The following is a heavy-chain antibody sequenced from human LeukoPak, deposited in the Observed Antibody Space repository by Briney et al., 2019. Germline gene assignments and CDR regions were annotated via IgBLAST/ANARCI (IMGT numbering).Heavy chain of an antibody. V-gene: IGHV4-61*02. J-gene: IGHJ4*02. CDR3: ARGVGQYSSSPFDY. CDR1: GGSISSGSYY. CDR2: IYTSGST. Sequence: PSETLSLTCTVSGGSISSGSYYWSWIRQPAGKGLEWIGRIYTSGSTNYNPSLKSRVTISVDTSKNQFSLKLSSVTAADTAVYYCARGVGQYSSSPFDYWGQGTLVTVSS. D-gene: IGHD6-13*01.